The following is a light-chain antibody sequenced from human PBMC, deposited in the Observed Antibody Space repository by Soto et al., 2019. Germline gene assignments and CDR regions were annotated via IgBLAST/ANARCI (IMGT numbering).Light chain of an antibody. CDR2: DAS. CDR3: LQHNSYPRT. CDR1: ESISSW. J-gene: IGKJ1*01. Sequence: DIQMTQSPSTLSASVGDRVTITCRASESISSWLAWYQQKPGKAPKVLIYDASSLKSGVPSRFSGSGSGTEFTLTISSLQPEDFATYYCLQHNSYPRTFGQGTKVDIK. V-gene: IGKV1-5*01.